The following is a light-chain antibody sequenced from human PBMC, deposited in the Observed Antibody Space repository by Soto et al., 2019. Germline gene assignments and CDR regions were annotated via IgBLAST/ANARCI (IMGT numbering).Light chain of an antibody. J-gene: IGLJ1*01. Sequence: QSVLTQPPSASGTPGQRVTISCSGSSSNIGSNTVNWYQQLPGTAPKLLIYSYNQRPSGVPDRFSGSKSGTSASLAISGLQSEDEADYYSAAWDDSLTGYVFGTGTKVTVL. CDR3: AAWDDSLTGYV. CDR2: SYN. CDR1: SSNIGSNT. V-gene: IGLV1-44*01.